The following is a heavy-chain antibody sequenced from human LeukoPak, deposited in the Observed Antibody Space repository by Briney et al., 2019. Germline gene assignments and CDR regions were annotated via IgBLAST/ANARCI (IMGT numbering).Heavy chain of an antibody. CDR3: ARGAPYYYDSSGYYSPFDY. D-gene: IGHD3-22*01. J-gene: IGHJ4*02. CDR1: GYTFTSYA. Sequence: ASVKVSCKASGYTFTSYAMHWVRQAPGQRLEWMGWINAGNGNTKYSQKFQGRVTITRDTSASTAYMELSSLRSEDTAVYYCARGAPYYYDSSGYYSPFDYWGQGTLVTVSS. CDR2: INAGNGNT. V-gene: IGHV1-3*01.